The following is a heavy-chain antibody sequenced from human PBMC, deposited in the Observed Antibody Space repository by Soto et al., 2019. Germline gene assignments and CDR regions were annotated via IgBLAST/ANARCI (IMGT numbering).Heavy chain of an antibody. Sequence: EVHLEESGGALVQPGRSLRRSCAASGLTFDDYAMHWVRQVLGKGLEWVSSISWNSGNIGYADSVKGRFTTSRDNAKNSLYLQMNSLRPEDTALYYCVRSKGGYSYGTPFDYWGQGTLVTVSS. CDR1: GLTFDDYA. CDR3: VRSKGGYSYGTPFDY. V-gene: IGHV3-9*01. J-gene: IGHJ4*02. CDR2: ISWNSGNI. D-gene: IGHD5-18*01.